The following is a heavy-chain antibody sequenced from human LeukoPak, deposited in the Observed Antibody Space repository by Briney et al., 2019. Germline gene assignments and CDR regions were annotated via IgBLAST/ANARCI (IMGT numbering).Heavy chain of an antibody. V-gene: IGHV6-1*01. Sequence: SQTLSLTCAISGDSVSSNSAAWNWIRQSLSRGLERLGRTYYRSKWYNDYAVSVKSRITINPDTSKNQFSLQLNSVTPEDTAVYYCARFSVVPAAVDYWGRGTLVTVSS. J-gene: IGHJ4*02. CDR2: TYYRSKWYN. CDR3: ARFSVVPAAVDY. CDR1: GDSVSSNSAA. D-gene: IGHD2-2*01.